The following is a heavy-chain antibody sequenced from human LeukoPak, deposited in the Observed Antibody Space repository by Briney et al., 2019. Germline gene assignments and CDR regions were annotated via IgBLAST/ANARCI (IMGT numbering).Heavy chain of an antibody. V-gene: IGHV4-4*07. CDR3: ARDQGYDFWSGYTDNYYYYGMDV. D-gene: IGHD3-3*01. CDR2: IYTSGST. CDR1: GGSISSYY. J-gene: IGHJ6*02. Sequence: SETLSLTCTVSGGSISSYYWSWIRQPAGKGLKWIGRIYTSGSTNYNPSLKSRVTMSVDTSKNQFSLKLSSVTAADTAVYYCARDQGYDFWSGYTDNYYYYGMDVWGQGTTVTVSS.